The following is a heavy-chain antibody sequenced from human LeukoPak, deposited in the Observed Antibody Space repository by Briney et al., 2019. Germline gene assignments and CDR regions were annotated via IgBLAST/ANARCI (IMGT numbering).Heavy chain of an antibody. CDR3: ARHDRVYSNYVYFDY. D-gene: IGHD4-11*01. J-gene: IGHJ4*02. CDR2: IYYSGST. V-gene: IGHV4-39*01. CDR1: GGSINSSSYH. Sequence: PSETLSLTCTVSGGSINSSSYHRGWIRQPPRKGLEWIGSIYYSGSTYYNPSLKSRVTISVDTSKNQFSLKLNSVTAADTAVYYCARHDRVYSNYVYFDYWGQGTLVTVSS.